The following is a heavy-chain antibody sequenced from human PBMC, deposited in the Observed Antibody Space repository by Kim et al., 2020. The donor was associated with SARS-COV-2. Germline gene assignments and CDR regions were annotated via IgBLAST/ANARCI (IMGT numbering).Heavy chain of an antibody. CDR2: IYYSGST. D-gene: IGHD3-10*01. CDR3: ARLLWFGEYDGVGPSRQSDY. V-gene: IGHV4-61*01. CDR1: GGSVSSGSYY. J-gene: IGHJ4*02. Sequence: SETLSLTCTVSGGSVSSGSYYWSWIRQPPGKGLEWIGYIYYSGSTNYNPSLKSRVTISVDTSKNQFSLKLSSVTAADTAVYYCARLLWFGEYDGVGPSRQSDYWGQGTLVTVSA.